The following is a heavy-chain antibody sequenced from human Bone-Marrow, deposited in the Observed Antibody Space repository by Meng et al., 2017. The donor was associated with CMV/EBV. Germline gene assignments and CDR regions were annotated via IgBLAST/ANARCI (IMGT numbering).Heavy chain of an antibody. V-gene: IGHV3-74*01. CDR2: INSDGSST. CDR3: ARDYWGTADY. D-gene: IGHD1-7*01. Sequence: GESLKISCAASGFTFSSYWMHWVRQAPGKGLVWVSRINSDGSSTSYADSVKGRFAIFRDNAKNTLYLQMNNLRAEDTAIYYCARDYWGTADYWGQGTVVTVSS. J-gene: IGHJ4*02. CDR1: GFTFSSYW.